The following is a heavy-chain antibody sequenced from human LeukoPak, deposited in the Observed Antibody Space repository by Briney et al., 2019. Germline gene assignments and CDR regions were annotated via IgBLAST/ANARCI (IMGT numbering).Heavy chain of an antibody. CDR3: AREVDAAAAYNWFDP. Sequence: SETLSLTCTVSGGSISSYYWSWIRQPAGKGLEWIGRIYTSGSTNYNPSLKSRVTMSVDTSKNQFSLKLSSVTAADTAVYYCAREVDAAAAYNWFDPWGQGTLATVSS. J-gene: IGHJ5*02. V-gene: IGHV4-4*07. CDR2: IYTSGST. CDR1: GGSISSYY. D-gene: IGHD2-2*01.